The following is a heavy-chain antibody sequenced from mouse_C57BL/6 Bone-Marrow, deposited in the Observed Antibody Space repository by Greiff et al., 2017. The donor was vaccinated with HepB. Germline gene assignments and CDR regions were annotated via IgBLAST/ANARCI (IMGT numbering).Heavy chain of an antibody. CDR1: GFTFTDYY. CDR2: IRNKTNGYTT. D-gene: IGHD2-13*01. CDR3: ARSDCDYRYYYGMDY. V-gene: IGHV7-3*01. Sequence: EVMLVESGAGLVQPGGSLSLSCAASGFTFTDYYMSWVRQPPGKALEWLGFIRNKTNGYTTEYSASVKGRFTISRDTSQSILYLQMDALRAEDRATYYCARSDCDYRYYYGMDYWGQGTSVTVSS. J-gene: IGHJ4*01.